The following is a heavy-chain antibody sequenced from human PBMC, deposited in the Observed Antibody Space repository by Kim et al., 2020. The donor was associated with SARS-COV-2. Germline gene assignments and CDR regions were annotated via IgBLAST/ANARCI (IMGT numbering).Heavy chain of an antibody. D-gene: IGHD6-13*01. CDR1: GGSISSSSYY. V-gene: IGHV4-39*01. CDR3: ARPFVAAAGTSGMDV. J-gene: IGHJ6*01. Sequence: SETLSLTCTVSGGSISSSSYYWGWIRQPPGKGLEWIGSIYYSGSTYYNPSLKSRVTISVDTSKNQFSLKLSSVTAADTAVYYCARPFVAAAGTSGMDVWG. CDR2: IYYSGST.